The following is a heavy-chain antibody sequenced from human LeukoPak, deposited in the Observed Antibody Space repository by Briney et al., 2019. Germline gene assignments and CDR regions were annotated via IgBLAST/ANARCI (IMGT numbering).Heavy chain of an antibody. V-gene: IGHV3-21*01. CDR2: ISSRSSYI. CDR3: ARGDIVGATFDY. Sequence: GGALRLSWAASGFTFSSYSMNWVRPAPGKGRGWVSSISSRSSYIYYADSVKGRFTISRDNAKNSLYLQMNSLRAEDTAVYYCARGDIVGATFDYWGQGTLVTVSS. J-gene: IGHJ4*02. CDR1: GFTFSSYS. D-gene: IGHD1-26*01.